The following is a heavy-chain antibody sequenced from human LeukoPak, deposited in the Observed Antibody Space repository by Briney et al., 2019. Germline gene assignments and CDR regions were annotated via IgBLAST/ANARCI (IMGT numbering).Heavy chain of an antibody. V-gene: IGHV1-2*02. D-gene: IGHD3-9*01. Sequence: GASVKVSCKASGYTFTGYYMHWVRQAPGQGLEWMGWINPNSGGTNYAQKFQGRVTMTRDTSVSTAYMELSRLRSDDTAVYYCARALLRYFDWLLSGXXXGFDYWGQGTLVTVSS. CDR1: GYTFTGYY. CDR3: ARALLRYFDWLLSGXXXGFDY. CDR2: INPNSGGT. J-gene: IGHJ4*02.